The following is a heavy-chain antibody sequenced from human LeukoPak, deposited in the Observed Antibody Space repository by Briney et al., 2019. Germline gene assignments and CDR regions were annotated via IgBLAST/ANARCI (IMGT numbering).Heavy chain of an antibody. CDR1: GGSFSAYY. V-gene: IGHV4-34*01. D-gene: IGHD3-22*01. CDR3: ASLRYDSSGYYLRLFDY. CDR2: INHRGST. J-gene: IGHJ4*02. Sequence: SETLSLTCAVYGGSFSAYYWSWIRQPPGKGLEWIGEINHRGSTNYNPSLKSRVTISVDTSKNQFSLKLSSVTAADTAVYYCASLRYDSSGYYLRLFDYWGQGTLVTVSS.